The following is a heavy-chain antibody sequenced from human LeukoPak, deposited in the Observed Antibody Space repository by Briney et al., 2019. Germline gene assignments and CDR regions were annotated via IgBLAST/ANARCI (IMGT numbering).Heavy chain of an antibody. Sequence: PGGSLRLSCAASGFTVSSNYMSWVRQAPGKGLEWASAIYSGGSTYYADSVKGRFTISRDNSKNTLYLQMNSLRAEDTAVYYCARGSGSLPFDYWGQGTLVTVSS. J-gene: IGHJ4*02. D-gene: IGHD3-10*01. CDR2: IYSGGST. CDR1: GFTVSSNY. V-gene: IGHV3-66*01. CDR3: ARGSGSLPFDY.